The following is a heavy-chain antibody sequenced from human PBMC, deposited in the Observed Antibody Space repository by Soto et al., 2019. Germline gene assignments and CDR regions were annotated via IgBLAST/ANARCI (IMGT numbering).Heavy chain of an antibody. CDR3: ATRITVFGLLIPPFDP. Sequence: SETLPLTCAVYGGSANGYYWNSIRQPPGKGLEWIGEINHTGGTHYNPSLKSRVTMSVDTSKNQFSLRLSSVTAADTAIYYCATRITVFGLLIPPFDPWGQGTQFTVSS. CDR2: INHTGGT. J-gene: IGHJ5*02. V-gene: IGHV4-34*01. CDR1: GGSANGYY. D-gene: IGHD3-3*01.